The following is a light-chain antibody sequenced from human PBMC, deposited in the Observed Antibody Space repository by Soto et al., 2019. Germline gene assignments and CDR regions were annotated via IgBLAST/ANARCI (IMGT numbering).Light chain of an antibody. CDR3: VSYIESSLTHWV. CDR2: EVD. CDR1: YTDVGGYNR. V-gene: IGLV2-14*01. Sequence: QSVLTQPASVSGSPGQSITISCTGTYTDVGGYNRVSWYQHHAGKGPKMLIFEVDNRPSGISDRFSGSKSGDTASLTISDLQAEDEADYYCVSYIESSLTHWVFGGGPKVSVL. J-gene: IGLJ3*02.